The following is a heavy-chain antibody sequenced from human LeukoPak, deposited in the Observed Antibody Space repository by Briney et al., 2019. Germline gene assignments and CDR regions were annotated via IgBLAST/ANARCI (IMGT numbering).Heavy chain of an antibody. J-gene: IGHJ5*02. CDR1: GGTFSSYA. V-gene: IGHV1-69*13. Sequence: ASVKVSCKASGGTFSSYAISWVRQAPGQGLEWMGGIIPIFGTANYAQKFQGRVTITADESTSTAYMELSSLRSEDTAVYYCAIRTVTANWFDPWGQGTLVTVSS. CDR3: AIRTVTANWFDP. D-gene: IGHD4-11*01. CDR2: IIPIFGTA.